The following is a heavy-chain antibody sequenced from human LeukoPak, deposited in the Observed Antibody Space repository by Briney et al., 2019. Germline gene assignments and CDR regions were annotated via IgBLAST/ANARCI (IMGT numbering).Heavy chain of an antibody. Sequence: SETLSLTCAVCGGSFSAYYWTWIRQPPGKGLEWIGEINHSGSTNYNPSLKSRVTISIDTSKNQFSLKLRPVTAADTAVYYCARGEYGNQRSNNWFDPWGQGTLVTVSS. J-gene: IGHJ5*02. CDR1: GGSFSAYY. CDR3: ARGEYGNQRSNNWFDP. D-gene: IGHD4-11*01. CDR2: INHSGST. V-gene: IGHV4-34*01.